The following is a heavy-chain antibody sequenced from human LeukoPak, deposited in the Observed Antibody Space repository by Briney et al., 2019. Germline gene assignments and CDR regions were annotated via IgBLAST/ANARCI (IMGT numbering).Heavy chain of an antibody. CDR1: GFTVSTNY. CDR3: VRDIGSGSYGYFQN. D-gene: IGHD3-10*01. V-gene: IGHV3-53*01. J-gene: IGHJ1*01. CDR2: IFSGGST. Sequence: PGGSLRLSCAASGFTVSTNYMSWVGQAPGKGLEWVSIIFSGGSTYYADSVKGRFTISSDNSRNTLYLQMSSLRAEGTAMYYCVRDIGSGSYGYFQNWGQGTLVTVSS.